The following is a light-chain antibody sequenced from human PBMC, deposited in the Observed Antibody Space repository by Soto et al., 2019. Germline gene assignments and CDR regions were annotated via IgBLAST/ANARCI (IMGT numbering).Light chain of an antibody. V-gene: IGLV4-69*01. CDR2: LNSDGSH. CDR3: HTWGSGIVV. J-gene: IGLJ2*01. CDR1: SGHSNYA. Sequence: QPVLTQSPSASASLQASGTLTCTLGSGHSNYAIAWHQQQSEKGARYLMKLNSDGSHSKGDGIPDRFSGSSSGAERYLTISSLQSEDEADYYCHTWGSGIVVFGGGTKVTVL.